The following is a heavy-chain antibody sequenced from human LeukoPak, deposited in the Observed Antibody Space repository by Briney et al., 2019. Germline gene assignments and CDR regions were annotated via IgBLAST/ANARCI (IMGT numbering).Heavy chain of an antibody. CDR1: GGTFSSYA. Sequence: SSVKVSCKASGGTFSSYAISWLRQAPGQGLEWMGRIIPIFGTANYAQKFQGRVTITTDESTSTAYMELSSLRSEDTAVYYCARAITMVRGVTELWGQGTLVTVSS. V-gene: IGHV1-69*05. CDR2: IIPIFGTA. CDR3: ARAITMVRGVTEL. J-gene: IGHJ4*02. D-gene: IGHD3-10*01.